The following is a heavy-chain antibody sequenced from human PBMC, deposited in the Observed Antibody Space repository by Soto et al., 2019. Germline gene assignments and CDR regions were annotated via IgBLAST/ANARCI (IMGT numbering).Heavy chain of an antibody. CDR3: AKDRQGYCISTSCYYFH. CDR2: ISYDGSNT. V-gene: IGHV3-30*18. D-gene: IGHD2-2*01. CDR1: GFTFSTHV. J-gene: IGHJ1*01. Sequence: HPGGSLRLSCAASGFTFSTHVMHWVRQAPGKGLEWVAIISYDGSNTNYADSVKGRFTISRDNSKNTLYLQMNSLRAEDTAVYYCAKDRQGYCISTSCYYFHWGQGTLVTVSS.